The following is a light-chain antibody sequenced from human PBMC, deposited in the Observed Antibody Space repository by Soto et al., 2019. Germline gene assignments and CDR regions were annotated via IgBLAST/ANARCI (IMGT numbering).Light chain of an antibody. CDR1: QSISDT. CDR2: GAS. V-gene: IGKV3-15*01. CDR3: QQYNSYSALT. Sequence: EIVMTQSPPTLSVSPGGRATLSCRASQSISDTLAWYQQKPGQAPRLLIHGASTRAPGFPARFSGSGSGTDFTLTISSLQPDDFATYYCQQYNSYSALTFGGGTRWIS. J-gene: IGKJ4*01.